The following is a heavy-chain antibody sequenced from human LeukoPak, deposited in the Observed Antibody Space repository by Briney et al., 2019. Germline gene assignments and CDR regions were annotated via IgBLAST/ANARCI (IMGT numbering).Heavy chain of an antibody. Sequence: ASETLSLTCTVSGGSISSYYWSWIRQPAGKGLEWVGRIYTSGSTNYNPSLKSRVTMSVDTSKNQFSLKLSSVTAADTAVYYCARQRRGYKPLASFDYWGQGTLVTVSS. CDR3: ARQRRGYKPLASFDY. J-gene: IGHJ4*02. CDR2: IYTSGST. D-gene: IGHD5-18*01. V-gene: IGHV4-4*07. CDR1: GGSISSYY.